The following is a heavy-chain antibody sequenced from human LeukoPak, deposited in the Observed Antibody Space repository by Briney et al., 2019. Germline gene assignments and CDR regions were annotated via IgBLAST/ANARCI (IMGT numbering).Heavy chain of an antibody. D-gene: IGHD2-2*01. CDR2: IWYDGSNK. CDR3: AKGGYHKVGYQLLFNR. CDR1: GFIFSGYN. J-gene: IGHJ4*02. Sequence: GGSLRLSCEASGFIFSGYNMHWVRQAPGKSLEWLAIIWYDGSNKYYADSVKGRFTISRDNSKNTVHLQMNSLRAEDTAVYYCAKGGYHKVGYQLLFNRWGQGTLVTVSS. V-gene: IGHV3-30*02.